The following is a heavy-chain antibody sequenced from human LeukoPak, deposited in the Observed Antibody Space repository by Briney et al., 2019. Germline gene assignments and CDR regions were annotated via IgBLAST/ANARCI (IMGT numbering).Heavy chain of an antibody. CDR3: ARGDSSSWYYFDY. Sequence: ASVKVSCKASGYTFTGYYMHWVRQVPGQGLEWMGWINPNSGGTNYAQKFQGRVTMTRDTSISTAYMELSRLRSDDTAVYYCARGDSSSWYYFDYWGQGTLVTVSS. CDR2: INPNSGGT. V-gene: IGHV1-2*02. J-gene: IGHJ4*02. CDR1: GYTFTGYY. D-gene: IGHD6-13*01.